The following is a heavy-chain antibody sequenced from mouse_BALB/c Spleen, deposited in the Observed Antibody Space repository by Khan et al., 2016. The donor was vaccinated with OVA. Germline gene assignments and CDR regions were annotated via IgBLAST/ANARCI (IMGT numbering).Heavy chain of an antibody. Sequence: EVKLEESGPGLVKPSQSLSLTCTVTGYSITSDYAWNWIRQFPGNKLEWMGYISYSGSTSYNPSLKSRISITRDTSKNQFFLQLNSVTTEDTATYYCARDGSRYNYAMDYWGQGTGVTVSS. CDR3: ARDGSRYNYAMDY. V-gene: IGHV3-2*02. D-gene: IGHD2-3*01. CDR2: ISYSGST. CDR1: GYSITSDYA. J-gene: IGHJ4*01.